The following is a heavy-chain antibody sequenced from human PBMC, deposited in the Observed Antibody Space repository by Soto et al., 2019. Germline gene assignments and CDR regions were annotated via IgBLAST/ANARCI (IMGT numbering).Heavy chain of an antibody. V-gene: IGHV4-59*01. Sequence: QVQLQESGPGLVKPSETLSLTCTVSGGSISSYYWSWIRQPPGKGLEWIGYIYYSGSTNYNPSLKSRVTISVDTSKNQFSLKLSSVTAADTAVYYCARLLGEYSGCDAFDIWGQGTMVTVSS. CDR1: GGSISSYY. J-gene: IGHJ3*02. CDR2: IYYSGST. D-gene: IGHD5-12*01. CDR3: ARLLGEYSGCDAFDI.